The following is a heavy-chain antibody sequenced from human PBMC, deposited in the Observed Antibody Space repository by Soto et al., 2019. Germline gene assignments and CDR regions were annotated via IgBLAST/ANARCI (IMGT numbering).Heavy chain of an antibody. J-gene: IGHJ4*02. CDR1: GFTFSTYA. CDR2: ISGSGGST. V-gene: IGHV3-23*01. D-gene: IGHD5-18*01. Sequence: GGSLRLSCAASGFTFSTYAMARVRQAPGKGLEWVSAISGSGGSTYYADSVKGRFTISRDNSKNTLYLQMNSLRAEDTAVYYCAKVGYSYGLRFDYWGQGTLVTVSS. CDR3: AKVGYSYGLRFDY.